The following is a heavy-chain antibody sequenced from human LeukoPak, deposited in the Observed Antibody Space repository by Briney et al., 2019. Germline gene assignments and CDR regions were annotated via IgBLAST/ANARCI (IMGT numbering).Heavy chain of an antibody. J-gene: IGHJ5*02. CDR3: ARARMVRGVISSWFDP. CDR1: GYTFTGYY. D-gene: IGHD3-10*01. CDR2: INPNSGGT. Sequence: ASVKVSCKASGYTFTGYYMHWVRQAPGQGLEWMGWINPNSGGTNYAQKFQGRVTVTRDTSISTAYMELSRLRSDDTAVYYCARARMVRGVISSWFDPWGQGTLVTVSS. V-gene: IGHV1-2*02.